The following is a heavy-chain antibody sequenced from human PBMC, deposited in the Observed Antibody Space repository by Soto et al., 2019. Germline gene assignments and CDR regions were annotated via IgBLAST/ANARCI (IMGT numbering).Heavy chain of an antibody. V-gene: IGHV4-59*11. Sequence: QVQLQESGPGLVKPSETLSLTCTVSGGSISTHYWSWIRQSPGKGLEWIGYAYFSGNTNYNPPLKSRVTISVDTSANQVSLNLSSVTAADTAVYYCAVEMATKYWYFDLWGRGTLVTVSS. D-gene: IGHD5-12*01. J-gene: IGHJ2*01. CDR1: GGSISTHY. CDR3: AVEMATKYWYFDL. CDR2: AYFSGNT.